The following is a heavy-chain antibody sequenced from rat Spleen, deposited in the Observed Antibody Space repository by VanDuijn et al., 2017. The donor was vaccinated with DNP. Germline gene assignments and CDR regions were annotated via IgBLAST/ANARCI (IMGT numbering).Heavy chain of an antibody. V-gene: IGHV5-7*01. J-gene: IGHJ2*01. Sequence: EVQLVESGGGLVQPGRSMKLSCAASGFTFSHYYMAWVRQAPKKGLEWVGTISYDGSRVDYRDSVKGRFTISRNNAESTLFLHMDSLRSEDTATYYCARPDYWGQGVMVTVSS. CDR3: ARPDY. CDR1: GFTFSHYY. CDR2: ISYDGSRV.